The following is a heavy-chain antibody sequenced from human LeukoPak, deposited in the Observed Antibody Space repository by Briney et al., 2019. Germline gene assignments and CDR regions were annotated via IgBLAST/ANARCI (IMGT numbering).Heavy chain of an antibody. Sequence: ASVKVSCKASGYTFTSYGISWVRQAPGRGLEWMGWISAYNGNTNYAQKLQGRVTMTTDTSTSTAYMELRSLRSDDTAVYYCARGQNERIAARNFDYWGQGTLVTVSS. V-gene: IGHV1-18*01. CDR3: ARGQNERIAARNFDY. CDR2: ISAYNGNT. CDR1: GYTFTSYG. D-gene: IGHD6-6*01. J-gene: IGHJ4*02.